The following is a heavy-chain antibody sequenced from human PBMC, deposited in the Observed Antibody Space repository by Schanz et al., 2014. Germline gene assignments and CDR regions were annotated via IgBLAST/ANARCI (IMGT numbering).Heavy chain of an antibody. D-gene: IGHD1-26*01. CDR2: IGVDGTTT. V-gene: IGHV3-23*04. CDR1: GFGFSSYS. CDR3: ARDHTTESYYSAGPPIDY. J-gene: IGHJ4*02. Sequence: EVQLVESGGGLIQPGGSLRLSCAASGFGFSSYSMNWVRQAPGKGLEWVSVIGVDGTTTYYADSVKGRFTISRDNSKNTLFLQMNSLRAEDTAVYYCARDHTTESYYSAGPPIDYWGQGTLLTVSS.